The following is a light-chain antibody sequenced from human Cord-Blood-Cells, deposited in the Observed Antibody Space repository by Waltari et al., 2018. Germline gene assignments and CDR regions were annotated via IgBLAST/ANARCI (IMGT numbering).Light chain of an antibody. V-gene: IGKV1-39*01. Sequence: DIQMTQSPSSLSASVGDRVTITCRASQSISSYLNCYQQKPGKAPKLLIYAASRLQSGVPSSLSGSRERTDCTRTISVLQPEVFSTYCSQQRYSTPFTVRPVTRVDIK. CDR3: QQRYSTPFT. CDR1: QSISSY. CDR2: AAS. J-gene: IGKJ3*01.